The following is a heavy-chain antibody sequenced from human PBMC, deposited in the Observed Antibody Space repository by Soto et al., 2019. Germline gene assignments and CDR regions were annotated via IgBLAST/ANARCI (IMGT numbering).Heavy chain of an antibody. CDR1: GFTFSSYS. CDR2: ISSSSSTI. V-gene: IGHV3-48*01. CDR3: ARDVPHNWLDS. D-gene: IGHD3-10*02. Sequence: GGSLRLSCAASGFTFSSYSMNWVRQAPGKGLEWVSYISSSSSTIYYADSVKGRFTISRDNAKNSLYLQMNSLRAEDTAVYYCARDVPHNWLDSWGQGTLVTVYS. J-gene: IGHJ5*01.